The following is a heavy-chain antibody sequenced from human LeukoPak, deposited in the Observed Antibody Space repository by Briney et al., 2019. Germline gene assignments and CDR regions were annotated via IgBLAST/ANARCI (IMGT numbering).Heavy chain of an antibody. CDR2: INTSNGAT. Sequence: ASVKVSCKASGYTFISYNMHWVRQAPGQGLQWMGIINTSNGATRFAQKFQGRVTMTSDTATSTVYMELSGQRSEDTPQYYCARDDTRPERTGAPFYWRQGTLVTVSS. CDR3: ARDDTRPERTGAPFY. D-gene: IGHD1-26*01. J-gene: IGHJ4*02. V-gene: IGHV1-46*01. CDR1: GYTFISYN.